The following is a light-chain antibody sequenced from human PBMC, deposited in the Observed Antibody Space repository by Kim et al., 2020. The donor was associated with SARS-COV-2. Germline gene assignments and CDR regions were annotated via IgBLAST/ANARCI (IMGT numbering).Light chain of an antibody. Sequence: QSITISCTGTSSDVGGYNYVSWYQQHPDKAPKRLIYDVSNRPSGISNHFSGSKSGNTASLTISGLQAEDEADYYCSSYTTTSTPWLFGGGTQLTVL. CDR2: DVS. J-gene: IGLJ3*02. V-gene: IGLV2-14*03. CDR3: SSYTTTSTPWL. CDR1: SSDVGGYNY.